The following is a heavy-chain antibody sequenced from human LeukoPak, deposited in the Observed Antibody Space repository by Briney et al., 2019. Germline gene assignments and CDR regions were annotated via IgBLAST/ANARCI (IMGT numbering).Heavy chain of an antibody. V-gene: IGHV5-51*01. J-gene: IGHJ4*02. CDR2: IYPGDSDT. Sequence: GESLKISCKGSGYSFTSYWIGWVRQMPGKGLEWTGIIYPGDSDTRYSPSFQGQFTISADKSISTAYLQWSSLKASDTAMYYCARFLRPYYDILTGYSSPFDYWGQGTLVTVSS. CDR1: GYSFTSYW. D-gene: IGHD3-9*01. CDR3: ARFLRPYYDILTGYSSPFDY.